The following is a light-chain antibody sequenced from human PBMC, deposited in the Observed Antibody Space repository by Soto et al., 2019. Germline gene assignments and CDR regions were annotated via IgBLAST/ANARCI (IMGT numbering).Light chain of an antibody. CDR3: KQYKEWPPFT. J-gene: IGKJ5*01. CDR1: QSVSSSY. Sequence: EIVLTQSPGTLSLSPGERATLSCRASQSVSSSYLAWYQQKPGQAPRILMYDASTRATGISARFSGSGSGTEFTLTISSLQSEDFAVYYCKQYKEWPPFTFGQGTRLEIK. V-gene: IGKV3-15*01. CDR2: DAS.